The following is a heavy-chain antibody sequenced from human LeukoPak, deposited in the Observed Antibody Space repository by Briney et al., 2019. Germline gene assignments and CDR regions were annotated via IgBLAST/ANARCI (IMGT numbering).Heavy chain of an antibody. CDR3: ATLETSLYGDYDY. Sequence: ASGKVSCKVSGYTLTELSMHWVRQAPGKGLEWMEGFDPEDGETIYAQKFQGRVTMTEDTSTDTAYMELSSLRSEDTAVYYCATLETSLYGDYDYWGQGTLVTVSS. CDR1: GYTLTELS. CDR2: FDPEDGET. V-gene: IGHV1-24*01. J-gene: IGHJ4*02. D-gene: IGHD4-17*01.